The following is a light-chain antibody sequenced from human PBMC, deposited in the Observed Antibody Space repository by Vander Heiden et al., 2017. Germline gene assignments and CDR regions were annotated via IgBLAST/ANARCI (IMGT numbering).Light chain of an antibody. J-gene: IGKJ4*01. Sequence: DIVSTQSPDSLAVALGERATISCKSSRSISIASHNKHYMAWYQQKPGQPPKLLLHGASTRESGVPDRFSGSGSETDFTLAISSLQAEDVAVYYCQQHYSIPLTFGGGTRVQIK. CDR3: QQHYSIPLT. CDR2: GAS. V-gene: IGKV4-1*01. CDR1: RSISIASHNKHY.